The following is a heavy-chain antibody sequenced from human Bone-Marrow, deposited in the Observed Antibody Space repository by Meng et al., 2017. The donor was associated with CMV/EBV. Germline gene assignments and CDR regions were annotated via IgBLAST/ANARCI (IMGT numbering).Heavy chain of an antibody. CDR3: ARVTGVVVPAASWYYYYGMEV. J-gene: IGHJ6*02. D-gene: IGHD2-2*01. V-gene: IGHV4-34*01. Sequence: SETLSLTCTVSGGSVSSYYWSWIRQPPGKGLEWIGEINHSGSTNYNPSLKSRVTISVDTSKNQFSLKLSSVTAADTAVYYCARVTGVVVPAASWYYYYGMEVWGPGNTVTGAS. CDR1: GGSVSSYY. CDR2: INHSGST.